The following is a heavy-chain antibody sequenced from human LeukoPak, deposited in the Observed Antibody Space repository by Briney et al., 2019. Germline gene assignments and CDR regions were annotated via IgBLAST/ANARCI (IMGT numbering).Heavy chain of an antibody. CDR1: GFIFSSYK. CDR3: ARLWPYCSGGSCYFAN. D-gene: IGHD2-15*01. Sequence: GGSLRLSCAACGFIFSSYKMNWVRQAPGEGLEWVSYISSDCSTIYYADSVKGRFTISRDNAKNSLYLQRNSLRAEDTAVYYCARLWPYCSGGSCYFANWGQGTLVTVSS. V-gene: IGHV3-48*03. CDR2: ISSDCSTI. J-gene: IGHJ4*02.